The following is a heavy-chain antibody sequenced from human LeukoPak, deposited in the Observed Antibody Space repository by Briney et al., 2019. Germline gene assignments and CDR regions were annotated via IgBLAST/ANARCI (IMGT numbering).Heavy chain of an antibody. Sequence: PGGSLRLSCAASGFTFSSYAMHWVRQAPGKGLEWVAVISYDGSNKCYADSVKGRFTISRDNSKNTLYLQMNSLRAEDTAVYYCAREGIAAAGAFFDYWGQGTLVTVSS. J-gene: IGHJ4*02. CDR2: ISYDGSNK. CDR3: AREGIAAAGAFFDY. D-gene: IGHD6-13*01. V-gene: IGHV3-30*04. CDR1: GFTFSSYA.